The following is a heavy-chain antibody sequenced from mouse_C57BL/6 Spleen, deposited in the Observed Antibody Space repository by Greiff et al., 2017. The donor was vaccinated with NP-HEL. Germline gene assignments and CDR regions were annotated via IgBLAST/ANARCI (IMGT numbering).Heavy chain of an antibody. Sequence: EVQLVESGGGLVQPKGSLKLSCAASGFSFNTYAMNWVRQAPGKGLEWVARIRSKSNNYATYYADSVKDRFTISRDDSESMLYLQMNNLKTEDTAMYYCVRPSNWDHWYFDVWGTGTTVTVSS. CDR3: VRPSNWDHWYFDV. J-gene: IGHJ1*03. CDR2: IRSKSNNYAT. D-gene: IGHD4-1*01. CDR1: GFSFNTYA. V-gene: IGHV10-1*01.